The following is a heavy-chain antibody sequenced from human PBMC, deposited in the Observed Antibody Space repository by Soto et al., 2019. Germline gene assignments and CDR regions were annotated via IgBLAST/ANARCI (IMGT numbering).Heavy chain of an antibody. CDR1: GGSISSYY. CDR3: ASPPSTFYYDSSGTVTTHDAFDI. D-gene: IGHD3-22*01. J-gene: IGHJ3*02. CDR2: IYYSGST. V-gene: IGHV4-59*01. Sequence: SSETLSLTCTVSGGSISSYYWSWIRQPPGKGLEWIGYIYYSGSTNYNPSLKSRVTISVDTSKNQFSLKLSSVTAADTAVYYCASPPSTFYYDSSGTVTTHDAFDIWGQGTMVTVSS.